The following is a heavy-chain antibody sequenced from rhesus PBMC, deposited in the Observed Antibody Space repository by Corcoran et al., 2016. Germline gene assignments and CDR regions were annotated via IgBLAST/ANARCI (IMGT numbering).Heavy chain of an antibody. J-gene: IGHJ4*01. CDR3: ARDLDGSGSRVDY. Sequence: QVQLQESGPGLVKPSETRSLTCAVYGGSISDYYYWSWVRQPSGKGLEWFGQIHGGSGSTYYNPSLKSRVTVSKDTSKNQFSLKLSSVTAADTAVYYCARDLDGSGSRVDYWGQGVLVTVSS. V-gene: IGHV4S7*01. CDR2: IHGGSGST. CDR1: GGSISDYYY. D-gene: IGHD2-21*01.